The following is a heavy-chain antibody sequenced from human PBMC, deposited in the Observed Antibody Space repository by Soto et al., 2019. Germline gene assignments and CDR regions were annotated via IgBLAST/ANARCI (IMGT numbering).Heavy chain of an antibody. J-gene: IGHJ6*02. CDR3: ARARARRNLRFLDSFRYYYGMAV. D-gene: IGHD3-3*01. CDR1: GGTFSSYA. V-gene: IGHV1-69*13. CDR2: IIPIFGTA. Sequence: ASVKVSCKASGGTFSSYAISWVRQAPGQGLEWMGGIIPIFGTANYAQKFQGRVTITADESTSTAYMELSSLRSEDTAVYYCARARARRNLRFLDSFRYYYGMAVWGQGTTVTVSS.